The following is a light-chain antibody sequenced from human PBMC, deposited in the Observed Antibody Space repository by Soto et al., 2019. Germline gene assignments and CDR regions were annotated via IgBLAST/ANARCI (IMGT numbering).Light chain of an antibody. CDR2: AAS. CDR3: QQSYSTPWT. J-gene: IGKJ1*01. Sequence: DIPMTQSPSSLSASVGDRVTITCRASQSINSYINWYQQKPGKAPKLLIYAASSLQSGVPSRFSGSGSGTDFTLTISSLQPEDFATYHCQQSYSTPWTLGQGTKVESK. CDR1: QSINSY. V-gene: IGKV1-39*01.